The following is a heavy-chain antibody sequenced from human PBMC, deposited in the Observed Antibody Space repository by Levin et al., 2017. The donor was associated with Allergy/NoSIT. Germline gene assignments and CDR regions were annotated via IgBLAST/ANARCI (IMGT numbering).Heavy chain of an antibody. Sequence: SQTLSLTCPVSGGSISGSSYYWGWIRQPPGKGLEWIGSIYYSGSTYYSPSLKSRITVSVATSKNQFSLKVRSVTAADTAVYDCASRTYRDWGQGILVTVSS. D-gene: IGHD3-16*02. CDR2: IYYSGST. CDR1: GGSISGSSYY. J-gene: IGHJ4*02. CDR3: ASRTYRD. V-gene: IGHV4-39*01.